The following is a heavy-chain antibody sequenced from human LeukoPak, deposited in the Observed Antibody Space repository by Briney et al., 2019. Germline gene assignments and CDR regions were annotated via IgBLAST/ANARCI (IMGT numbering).Heavy chain of an antibody. D-gene: IGHD4-17*01. Sequence: PGGSLRLSCAASGLTYSNYAMSWARQAPGKGLEWVSAISGSGGSTFYADSVKGRLSISRDNSKNTLYLQMNSLRAEDTAVYYCTPLTTVPDLYSHLGMVVWGQGTTVTVSS. V-gene: IGHV3-23*01. CDR1: GLTYSNYA. CDR2: ISGSGGST. CDR3: TPLTTVPDLYSHLGMVV. J-gene: IGHJ6*02.